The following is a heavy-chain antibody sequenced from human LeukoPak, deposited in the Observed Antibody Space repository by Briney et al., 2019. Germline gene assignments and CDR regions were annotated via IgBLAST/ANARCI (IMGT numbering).Heavy chain of an antibody. CDR3: ARGMVRGVTEDPFDY. J-gene: IGHJ4*02. V-gene: IGHV1-69*06. CDR2: IIPIFGTA. Sequence: ASVKVSCKASGYTFTSYDIYWVRQATGQGLEWMGGIIPIFGTANYAQKFQGRVTITADKSTSTAYMELSSLRSEDTAVYYCARGMVRGVTEDPFDYWGQGTLVTVSS. D-gene: IGHD3-10*01. CDR1: GYTFTSYD.